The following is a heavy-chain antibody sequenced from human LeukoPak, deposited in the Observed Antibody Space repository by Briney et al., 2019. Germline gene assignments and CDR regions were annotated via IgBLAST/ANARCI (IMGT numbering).Heavy chain of an antibody. CDR1: GYTFTSYD. CDR2: MNPNSGNT. J-gene: IGHJ4*02. D-gene: IGHD5-12*01. Sequence: AASVKVSCKASGYTFTSYDINWVRQATGQGLEWMGWMNPNSGNTGYAQKFQGRVTMTRNTSISTAYMELRSLRSEDTAVYYCAREHSGYDYRLGFDYWGRGTLVTVSS. V-gene: IGHV1-8*01. CDR3: AREHSGYDYRLGFDY.